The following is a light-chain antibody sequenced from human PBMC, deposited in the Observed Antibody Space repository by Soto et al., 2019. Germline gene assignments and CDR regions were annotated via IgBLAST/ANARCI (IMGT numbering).Light chain of an antibody. Sequence: QSVLTQSPSASGSPGQSVTISCTGTSSDIGGYNSVSWYQQHPGKAPKVMIYDVTKRPSGVPDRFSGSKSGNTASLTVSALQAEDEADYYCSSHAGSNNYVFGTGTKVTVL. V-gene: IGLV2-8*01. J-gene: IGLJ1*01. CDR1: SSDIGGYNS. CDR2: DVT. CDR3: SSHAGSNNYV.